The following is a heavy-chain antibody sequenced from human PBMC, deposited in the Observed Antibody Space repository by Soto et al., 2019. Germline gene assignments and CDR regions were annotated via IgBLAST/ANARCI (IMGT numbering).Heavy chain of an antibody. CDR2: ISYSGTA. D-gene: IGHD4-17*01. CDR3: ARGNHDYSDYVAFDS. CDR1: GDSISSGDYY. Sequence: QVQLQESGPGLVKPSQSLSLTCTVSGDSISSGDYYWNWFRQAPGKGLEWIGYISYSGTAYYNPSLQSRVSISVDMSKNRFYLNLTSVTAADTAVHYCARGNHDYSDYVAFDSWGQGTLVTVSS. J-gene: IGHJ4*02. V-gene: IGHV4-30-4*01.